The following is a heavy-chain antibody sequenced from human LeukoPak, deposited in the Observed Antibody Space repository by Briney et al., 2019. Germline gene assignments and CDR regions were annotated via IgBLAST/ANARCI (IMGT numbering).Heavy chain of an antibody. CDR2: ISAYNGNT. CDR1: GYTFTSYG. Sequence: ASVKVSCNASGYTFTSYGISWVRQAPGQGLEWMGWISAYNGNTNYAQKLQGRVTMTTDTSTSTAYMELRSLRSDDTAVYYCARGDDSSGYYPLGYWGQGTLVTVSS. CDR3: ARGDDSSGYYPLGY. J-gene: IGHJ4*02. V-gene: IGHV1-18*01. D-gene: IGHD3-22*01.